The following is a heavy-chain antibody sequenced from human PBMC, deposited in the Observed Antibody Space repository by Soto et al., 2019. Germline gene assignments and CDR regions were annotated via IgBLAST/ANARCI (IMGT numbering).Heavy chain of an antibody. CDR1: GFTFSSYA. CDR2: ISYDGSNK. J-gene: IGHJ6*02. D-gene: IGHD2-2*01. V-gene: IGHV3-30-3*01. CDR3: ARGAYCSSTSCHYYYYYGMDV. Sequence: ESGGGVVQPGRSLRLSCAASGFTFSSYAMHWVRQAPGKGLEWVAVISYDGSNKYYADSVKGRFTISRDNSKNTLYLQMNSLRAEDTAVYYCARGAYCSSTSCHYYYYYGMDVWGQGTTVTVSS.